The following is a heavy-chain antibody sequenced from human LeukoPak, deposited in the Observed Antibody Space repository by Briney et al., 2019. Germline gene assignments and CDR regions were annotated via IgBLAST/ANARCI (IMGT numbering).Heavy chain of an antibody. CDR1: GFTFSSYS. CDR2: ISSSSSYI. D-gene: IGHD3-16*01. J-gene: IGHJ4*02. Sequence: TGGSLRLSCAASGFTFSSYSMNWVRQAPGKGLEWVSSISSSSSYIYYADSVKGRFTISRDNVKNSLYLQMNSLRAEDTAVYYCARDDSALGLDYWGQGTLVTVSS. CDR3: ARDDSALGLDY. V-gene: IGHV3-21*04.